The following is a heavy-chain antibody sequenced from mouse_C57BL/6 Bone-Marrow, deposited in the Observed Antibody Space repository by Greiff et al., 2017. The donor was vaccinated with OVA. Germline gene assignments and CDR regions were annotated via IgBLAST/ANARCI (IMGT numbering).Heavy chain of an antibody. CDR1: GYTFTSYN. J-gene: IGHJ3*01. Sequence: QVQLKESGAELVRPGASVKMSCKASGYTFTSYNMHWVKQTPRQGLEWIGAIYPGNGDTSYNQKFKGKATLTVDKSSSTAYMQLSSLTSEDSAVYFCARSYGNYVGFADWGQGTLVTVSA. V-gene: IGHV1-12*01. CDR3: ARSYGNYVGFAD. D-gene: IGHD2-1*01. CDR2: IYPGNGDT.